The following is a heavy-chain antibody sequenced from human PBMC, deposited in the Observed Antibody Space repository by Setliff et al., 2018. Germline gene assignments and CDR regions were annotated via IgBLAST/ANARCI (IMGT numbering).Heavy chain of an antibody. Sequence: PSETLSLTCSVAGGSVSRTVYYWGWVRQSPGKGPEWVASIRDRGNTAYNPSLRSRLTISIDTSENQFSMQLISVTAADTAVYSCVRDLSGGQALWGQGTMVTVSS. V-gene: IGHV4-39*07. J-gene: IGHJ3*01. CDR1: GGSVSRTVYY. CDR2: IRDRGNT. CDR3: VRDLSGGQAL. D-gene: IGHD1-26*01.